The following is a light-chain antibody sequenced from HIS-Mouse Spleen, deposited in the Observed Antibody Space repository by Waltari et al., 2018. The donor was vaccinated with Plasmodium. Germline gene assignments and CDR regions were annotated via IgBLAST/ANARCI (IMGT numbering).Light chain of an antibody. V-gene: IGLV2-11*01. Sequence: QSALTQPRSVSGSPGQSVTISCTGTSSDVGGYNYVSWYQQHPGKAPKLMIYDVSKRPSGFPVRFSGSKSATTASLTISGRQAEDEADYYCCSYAGSYTWVFGGGTKLTVL. J-gene: IGLJ3*02. CDR1: SSDVGGYNY. CDR2: DVS. CDR3: CSYAGSYTWV.